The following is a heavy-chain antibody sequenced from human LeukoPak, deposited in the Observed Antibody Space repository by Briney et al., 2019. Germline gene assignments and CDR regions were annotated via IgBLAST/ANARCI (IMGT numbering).Heavy chain of an antibody. Sequence: SETLSLTCTVSGGSIRSSSHYYSWIRQPPGKGLEWVASISYAGRTYYNPSLKSRVIISEDTSKKQFSLRLSSVTAADTAAYYCARGYYDVLTGHPKNFDYWGQGTLVTVSS. D-gene: IGHD3-9*01. CDR3: ARGYYDVLTGHPKNFDY. CDR2: ISYAGRT. J-gene: IGHJ4*02. V-gene: IGHV4-39*01. CDR1: GGSIRSSSHY.